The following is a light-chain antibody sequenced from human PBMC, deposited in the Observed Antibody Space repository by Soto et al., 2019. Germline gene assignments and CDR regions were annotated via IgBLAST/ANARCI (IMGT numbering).Light chain of an antibody. V-gene: IGKV3-15*01. J-gene: IGKJ4*01. Sequence: EIMLTQSPATLSVSPGERATLSCRAIQSVRDNLAWYQQKPGQAPRLLLYGASTRATGIPARFSGSGSATEFTLTISSLQSEDFAVYYCQQYNDWPLTFGGGTKVEIK. CDR2: GAS. CDR3: QQYNDWPLT. CDR1: QSVRDN.